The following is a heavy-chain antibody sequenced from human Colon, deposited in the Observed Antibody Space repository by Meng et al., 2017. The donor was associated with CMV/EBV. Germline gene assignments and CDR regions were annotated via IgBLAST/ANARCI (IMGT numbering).Heavy chain of an antibody. CDR2: INYRGSI. D-gene: IGHD7-27*01. CDR1: VDSFTGYH. Sequence: PQHGGGGVLKPSEALSLHHPVPVDSFTGYHWTGIRQPPGKGPEWIGEINYRGSIHYNPSLESRVTISLDMSTNQLSLKLNSVTAADTAVYYCVRGNWVSDFWGQGTLVTVSS. V-gene: IGHV4-34*01. CDR3: VRGNWVSDF. J-gene: IGHJ4*02.